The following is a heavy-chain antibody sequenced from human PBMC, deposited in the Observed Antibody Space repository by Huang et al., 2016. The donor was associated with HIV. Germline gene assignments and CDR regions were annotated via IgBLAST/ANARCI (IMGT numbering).Heavy chain of an antibody. CDR1: GYSFNNYW. Sequence: ELQLVQSGAEVKKPGESLTIACKGSGYSFNNYWVAWVRQMPGKGLEWSAMIYPGDADSRYSPSFQGQVSISADKSINTGYLHWGSLKASDTATYYCARPRRTEYGDPWDAFDIWGQGTMVTVSS. D-gene: IGHD4-17*01. V-gene: IGHV5-51*01. CDR2: IYPGDADS. CDR3: ARPRRTEYGDPWDAFDI. J-gene: IGHJ3*02.